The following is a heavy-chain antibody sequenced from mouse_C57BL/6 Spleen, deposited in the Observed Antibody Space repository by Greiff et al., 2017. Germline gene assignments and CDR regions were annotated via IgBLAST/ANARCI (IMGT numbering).Heavy chain of an antibody. D-gene: IGHD2-4*01. J-gene: IGHJ3*01. V-gene: IGHV1-62-2*01. CDR2: FYPGSGSI. Sequence: VQLQESGAELVKPGASVKLSCKASGYTFTEYTIHWVKQRSGQGLEWIGWFYPGSGSIKYNEKFKDKATLTADKSSSTVYMELSRLTSEDSAVYFCARHEGLMITTGAWFAYWGQGTLVTVSA. CDR3: ARHEGLMITTGAWFAY. CDR1: GYTFTEYT.